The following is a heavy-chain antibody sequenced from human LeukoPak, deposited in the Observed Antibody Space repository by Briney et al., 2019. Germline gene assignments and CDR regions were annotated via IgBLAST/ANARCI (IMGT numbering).Heavy chain of an antibody. Sequence: ASVKVSCKASGYTFTSYGISWVRQAPGQGLEWMGWISAYSGNTNYAQKLQGRVTMTTDTSTSTAYMELRSLRSDDTAVYYCARDYGYYDFWSGYSSPSFDYWGQGTLVTVSS. CDR2: ISAYSGNT. V-gene: IGHV1-18*01. J-gene: IGHJ4*02. CDR3: ARDYGYYDFWSGYSSPSFDY. D-gene: IGHD3-3*01. CDR1: GYTFTSYG.